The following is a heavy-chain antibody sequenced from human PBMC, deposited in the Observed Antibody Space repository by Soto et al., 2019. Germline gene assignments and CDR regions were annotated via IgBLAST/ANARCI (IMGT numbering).Heavy chain of an antibody. J-gene: IGHJ4*02. CDR1: GYTFSNYD. V-gene: IGHV1-8*01. Sequence: QVQLVQSGAELKKPGASVKVSCKASGYTFSNYDMNWMRQATGQGPEWIGWVNPNNGDTGYAQKFQGRVTLTTDISTTTAYMELTSLPSEDTAIYYCAKVSRKGSAIDFDYWGQGNLITVSS. CDR2: VNPNNGDT. CDR3: AKVSRKGSAIDFDY. D-gene: IGHD3-10*01.